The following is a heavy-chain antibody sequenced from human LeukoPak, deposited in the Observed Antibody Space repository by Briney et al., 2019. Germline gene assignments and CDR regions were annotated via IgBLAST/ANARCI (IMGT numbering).Heavy chain of an antibody. J-gene: IGHJ4*02. CDR2: IYTSGST. D-gene: IGHD2-15*01. V-gene: IGHV4-61*02. Sequence: PSETLSLTCTVSGASISIGSFYWSWIRQPAGKGLEWIGRIYTSGSTNYSPSLKSRVTISVDTSKNQFSLKLSPVTAADTAVYYCAREGDSGYCSGGSCYGWRNLDYWGQGTLVTVSS. CDR3: AREGDSGYCSGGSCYGWRNLDY. CDR1: GASISIGSFY.